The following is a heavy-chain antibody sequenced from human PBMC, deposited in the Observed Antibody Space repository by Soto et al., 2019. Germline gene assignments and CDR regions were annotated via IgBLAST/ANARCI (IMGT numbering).Heavy chain of an antibody. V-gene: IGHV3-30*18. J-gene: IGHJ4*02. CDR1: GFTFSSYG. CDR3: AKNLRQQLAVTQQFDY. Sequence: QVQLVESGGGVVQPGRSLRLSCAASGFTFSSYGMHWVRQAPGKGLEWVAVISYDGSNKYYADSVKGRFTISRDNSKNTLYQQMNSLRAEDTAVYYCAKNLRQQLAVTQQFDYWGQGTLVTVSS. CDR2: ISYDGSNK. D-gene: IGHD6-13*01.